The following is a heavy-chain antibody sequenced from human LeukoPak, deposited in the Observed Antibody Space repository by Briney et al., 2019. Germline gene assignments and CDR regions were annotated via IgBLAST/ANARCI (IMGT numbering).Heavy chain of an antibody. CDR2: IYRDGSA. Sequence: GGSLRLSCAVSGFTVSIYYMTWVRQAPGKGLEWVSFIYRDGSANYADSVKGGFAISRDNSKNTVYLQMNSLRAEDTAVYYCARGPGWNYFDYWGQGTLVTVSS. J-gene: IGHJ4*02. CDR1: GFTVSIYY. D-gene: IGHD2-15*01. CDR3: ARGPGWNYFDY. V-gene: IGHV3-66*01.